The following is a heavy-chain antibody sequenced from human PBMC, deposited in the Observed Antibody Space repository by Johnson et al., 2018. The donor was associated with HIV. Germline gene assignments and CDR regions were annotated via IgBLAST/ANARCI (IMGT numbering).Heavy chain of an antibody. CDR2: INQDGTEK. J-gene: IGHJ3*02. CDR1: GFTFNTYW. Sequence: VQLVESGGGLVQPGGSLRLSCAASGFTFNTYWMTWVRQAPGKGLEWVANINQDGTEKYYVDSLRGRFTISRDNAKNSLYLQMDGPRADDTAVYYCAKNPGIAGGAFDIWGQGTMVTVSS. D-gene: IGHD6-13*01. V-gene: IGHV3-7*01. CDR3: AKNPGIAGGAFDI.